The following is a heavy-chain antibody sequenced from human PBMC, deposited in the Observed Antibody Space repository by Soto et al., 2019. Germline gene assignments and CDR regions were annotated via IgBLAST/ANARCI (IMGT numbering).Heavy chain of an antibody. CDR1: GGTFSSYA. V-gene: IGHV1-69*13. CDR2: IIPIFGTA. D-gene: IGHD3-10*01. CDR3: ARDGSPMASRVY. J-gene: IGHJ4*02. Sequence: AASVKVSCKASGGTFSSYAISWVRQAPGQGLEWMGGIIPIFGTANYAQKFQGRVTITADESTSTAYMELSSLRSEDTAVYYCARDGSPMASRVYWGQGTLVTVSS.